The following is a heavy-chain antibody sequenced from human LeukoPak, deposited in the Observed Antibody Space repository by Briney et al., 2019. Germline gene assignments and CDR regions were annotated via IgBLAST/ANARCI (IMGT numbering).Heavy chain of an antibody. CDR2: VFYSGNT. J-gene: IGHJ5*02. Sequence: PSETLSLTCTVSGGSINNYYWNWIRQPPGKGLEWIGYVFYSGNTNYNSSLRSRVAMSLDPSKTQFSLKLSSVTAADTAVYYCARQSQGYCTGTSCHSWFDPWGQGTLVTVSS. D-gene: IGHD2-2*01. CDR3: ARQSQGYCTGTSCHSWFDP. CDR1: GGSINNYY. V-gene: IGHV4-59*08.